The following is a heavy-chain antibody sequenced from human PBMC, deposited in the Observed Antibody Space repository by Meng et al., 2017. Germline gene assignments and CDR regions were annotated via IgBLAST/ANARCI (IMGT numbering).Heavy chain of an antibody. CDR1: GFTFSSYA. Sequence: QGQMVGSGGGVVQPGRSLRFSWAASGFTFSSYAMHWVRQAPGKGLEWVAVISYDGSNKYYADSVKGRFTISRDNSKNTLYLQMNSLRAEDTAVYYCASMGYWGQGTLVTVSS. CDR3: ASMGY. J-gene: IGHJ4*02. D-gene: IGHD3-10*01. CDR2: ISYDGSNK. V-gene: IGHV3-30*01.